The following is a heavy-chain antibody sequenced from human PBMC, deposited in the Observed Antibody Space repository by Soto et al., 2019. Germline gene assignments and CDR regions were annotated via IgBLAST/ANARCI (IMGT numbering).Heavy chain of an antibody. V-gene: IGHV1-69*01. CDR3: ARAGRGYGDQGGAFDY. J-gene: IGHJ4*02. CDR2: IIPIFGTA. Sequence: QVQLVQSGAEVRKPGSSVKVSCKASGGTFSSYAISWVRQAPGQGLEWMGGIIPIFGTANYAQKFQGRVTITADEFTSTAYMELSSLRSEDTAVYYCARAGRGYGDQGGAFDYWGQGTLVTVSS. CDR1: GGTFSSYA. D-gene: IGHD4-17*01.